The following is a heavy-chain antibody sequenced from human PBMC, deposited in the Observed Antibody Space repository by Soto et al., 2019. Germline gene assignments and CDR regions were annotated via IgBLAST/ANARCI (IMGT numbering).Heavy chain of an antibody. D-gene: IGHD3-16*01. J-gene: IGHJ3*02. CDR3: ASGLTGLGGAFDI. CDR2: IYYSGST. V-gene: IGHV4-30-4*01. CDR1: GGSISSGDYY. Sequence: QVQLQESGPGLVKPSQTLALTCTVSGGSISSGDYYWSWIRQPPGKGLEWIGYIYYSGSTYYKPSLKSRVTISVDTSKNQFSLKRSSVTAADTAVYYCASGLTGLGGAFDIWGYGTMVTVSS.